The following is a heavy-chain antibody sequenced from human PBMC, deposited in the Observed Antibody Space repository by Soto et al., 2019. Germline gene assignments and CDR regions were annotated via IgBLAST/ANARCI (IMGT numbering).Heavy chain of an antibody. J-gene: IGHJ4*02. CDR1: GGSFSGYY. CDR3: ARGVYYDFWSGYLYPYFDY. Sequence: PSETLSLTCAVSGGSFSGYYWSWIRQPPGKGVEWIGEINHSGSTNYNPSLKSRVTISVDTSKNQFSLKLSSVTAADTAVYYCARGVYYDFWSGYLYPYFDYWGQGTLVTVSS. V-gene: IGHV4-34*01. CDR2: INHSGST. D-gene: IGHD3-3*01.